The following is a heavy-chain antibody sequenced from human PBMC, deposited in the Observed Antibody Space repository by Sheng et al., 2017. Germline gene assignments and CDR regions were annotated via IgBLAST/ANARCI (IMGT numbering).Heavy chain of an antibody. Sequence: QVQLVESGGGVVQPGRSLRLSCEVSGFTFSSYGMHWVRQAPGKGLEWVAVISYDGSNKYYADSVKGRFTISRDNSKNTLSLQMNSLRSEDTAMYYCAKXSLSRYYYDTSSFDNWGQGTLVTVSS. CDR2: ISYDGSNK. CDR3: AKXSLSRYYYDTSSFDN. J-gene: IGHJ4*02. CDR1: GFTFSSYG. V-gene: IGHV3-30*18. D-gene: IGHD3-22*01.